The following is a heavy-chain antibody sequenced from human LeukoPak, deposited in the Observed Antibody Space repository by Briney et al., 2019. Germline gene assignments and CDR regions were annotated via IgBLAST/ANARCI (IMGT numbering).Heavy chain of an antibody. V-gene: IGHV3-9*01. D-gene: IGHD3-22*01. J-gene: IGHJ3*02. CDR1: GFTFDDYA. CDR3: AKARGLIGGAFDI. Sequence: PGGSLRLSCAASGFTFDDYAMHWVRQAPGKGLEWVSSISWNSGSIGYADSVKGRFTISRDNSENSLYLQMNSLRSEDTALYYCAKARGLIGGAFDIWGQGTMVTVSS. CDR2: ISWNSGSI.